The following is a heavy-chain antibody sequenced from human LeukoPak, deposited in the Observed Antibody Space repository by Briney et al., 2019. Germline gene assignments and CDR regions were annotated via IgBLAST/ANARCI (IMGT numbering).Heavy chain of an antibody. J-gene: IGHJ2*01. V-gene: IGHV1-8*01. D-gene: IGHD3-3*01. CDR2: MNPNSGNT. Sequence: GASVKVSCKASGYTFTSYDINWVRQATGQGLEWMGWMNPNSGNTGYAQKFQGRVTMTGNTSISTAYMELSSLRSEDTAVYYCARGRENYDFWGDYHTDRYFDLWGRGTLVTVSS. CDR3: ARGRENYDFWGDYHTDRYFDL. CDR1: GYTFTSYD.